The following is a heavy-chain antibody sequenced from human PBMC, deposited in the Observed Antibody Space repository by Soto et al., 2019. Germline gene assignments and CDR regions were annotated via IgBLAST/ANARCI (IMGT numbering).Heavy chain of an antibody. J-gene: IGHJ6*02. CDR1: GGTFSSYT. V-gene: IGHV1-69*02. D-gene: IGHD6-19*01. Sequence: QVQLVQSGAEVKKPGSSVKVSCKASGGTFSSYTISWVRQAPGQGLEWMGRIIPILGIANYAQKFQGRVMITADKATSTAYMELSSLRSEDTAVYYCAILRLQGGQWLLLSTGYYYGMDVWGQGTTVTVSS. CDR3: AILRLQGGQWLLLSTGYYYGMDV. CDR2: IIPILGIA.